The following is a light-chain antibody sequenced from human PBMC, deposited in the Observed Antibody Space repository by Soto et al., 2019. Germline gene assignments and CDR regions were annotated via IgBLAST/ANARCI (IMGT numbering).Light chain of an antibody. Sequence: EIVLTQSPAPLSLSPGERATLSCRASQSISSYLAWYPQKPGQAPRLVIYDASNRSTGIPASFSGGGSETDFTPTISSLESEDFAVYQCQHRTNYPPLFTVGPGTKVDIK. J-gene: IGKJ3*01. CDR3: QHRTNYPPLFT. CDR1: QSISSY. V-gene: IGKV3-11*01. CDR2: DAS.